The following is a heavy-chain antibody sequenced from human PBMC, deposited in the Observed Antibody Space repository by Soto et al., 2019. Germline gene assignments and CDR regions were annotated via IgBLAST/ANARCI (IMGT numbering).Heavy chain of an antibody. V-gene: IGHV1-2*02. Sequence: ASVKVSCKPSGYPFTDLYIHWVRQAPGLGLEWMGWIDPRSGASRKTQRFQGRFTMTRDTSTNTVYMELSSLRSDDTAVYFCASDNYGPIDYWGQGTLVTVAX. J-gene: IGHJ4*02. CDR2: IDPRSGAS. D-gene: IGHD3-10*01. CDR1: GYPFTDLY. CDR3: ASDNYGPIDY.